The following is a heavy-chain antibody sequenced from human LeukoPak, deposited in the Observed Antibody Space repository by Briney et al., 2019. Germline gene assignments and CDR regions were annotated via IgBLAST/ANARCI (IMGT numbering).Heavy chain of an antibody. J-gene: IGHJ3*02. V-gene: IGHV3-21*01. CDR2: ISNSGDYI. Sequence: GGSLRLSCTVSGFTFSSFTMNWVRQGPGKGLEWVASISNSGDYISYADSLKGRFTISRDNAKNSLFLQMSSLRAGDTAVYYCAREMYAGWYFAFDIWGQGTMVTVSS. CDR1: GFTFSSFT. D-gene: IGHD6-19*01. CDR3: AREMYAGWYFAFDI.